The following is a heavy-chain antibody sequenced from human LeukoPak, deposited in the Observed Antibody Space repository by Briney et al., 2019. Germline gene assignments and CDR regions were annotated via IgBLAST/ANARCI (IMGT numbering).Heavy chain of an antibody. V-gene: IGHV3-64*01. J-gene: IGHJ3*02. CDR2: ISSGGGST. CDR1: GFTFSYYA. Sequence: GGSLRLSCAASGFTFSYYAMHWVRQAPGKGLEYVSAISSGGGSTYYANSVKGRFTISRDNSKNMLYLQMGSLRPEDMAVYYCARWVSTSYDAFDIWGQGTMVTVSS. CDR3: ARWVSTSYDAFDI. D-gene: IGHD6-6*01.